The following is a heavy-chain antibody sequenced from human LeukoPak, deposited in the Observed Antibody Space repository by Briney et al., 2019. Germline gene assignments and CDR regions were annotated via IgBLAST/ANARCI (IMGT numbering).Heavy chain of an antibody. J-gene: IGHJ4*02. Sequence: PGGSLRLSCVTSGFRFSDYYVMWIRQAPGKGPEWVAHISSSAATTLYADSVKGRFTVSRDNAKNSLYLEMTSLRPEDTAVYYCARDRGSTVTTVGYWGQGTLVTVSS. CDR1: GFRFSDYY. CDR3: ARDRGSTVTTVGY. V-gene: IGHV3-11*04. D-gene: IGHD4-17*01. CDR2: ISSSAATT.